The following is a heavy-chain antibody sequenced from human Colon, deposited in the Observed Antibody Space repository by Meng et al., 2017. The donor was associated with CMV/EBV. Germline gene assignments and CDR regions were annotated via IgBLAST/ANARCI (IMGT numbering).Heavy chain of an antibody. Sequence: GGSLRLSCAASGFTVSSNYMRWVRQAPGKGLEWVSVIYSGGSTYYADSVTGRFTISRDNSKNTLYLQMNSLIAEDTAVYYCARGGAVPNWFDPWGQGTLVTVSS. J-gene: IGHJ5*02. CDR2: IYSGGST. CDR1: GFTVSSNY. CDR3: ARGGAVPNWFDP. D-gene: IGHD3-10*02. V-gene: IGHV3-53*01.